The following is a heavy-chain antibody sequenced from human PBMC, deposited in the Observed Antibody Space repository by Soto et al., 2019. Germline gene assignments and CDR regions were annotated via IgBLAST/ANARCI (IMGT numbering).Heavy chain of an antibody. CDR1: GFTFSSYA. J-gene: IGHJ5*02. D-gene: IGHD2-2*01. Sequence: EVQLLESGGGLVQPGGSLRLSCAASGFTFSSYAMSWVRQAPGKGLEWVSAISGSGGSTYYADSVKGRFTISRDNSKNTLYLQMNSLRAEDTAVYYCAKDPLVVPAGRGAHWFDPWGQGTLVTVSS. V-gene: IGHV3-23*01. CDR3: AKDPLVVPAGRGAHWFDP. CDR2: ISGSGGST.